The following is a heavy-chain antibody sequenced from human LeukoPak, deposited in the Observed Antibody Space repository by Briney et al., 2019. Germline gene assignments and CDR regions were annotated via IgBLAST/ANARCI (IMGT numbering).Heavy chain of an antibody. CDR1: GYGFTSYY. CDR3: ARHGSGRYYPAEGRVDY. V-gene: IGHV1-46*03. CDR2: INPSVGGT. D-gene: IGHD3-10*01. J-gene: IGHJ4*02. Sequence: AASVTVSCKAFGYGFTSYYIHWVRQAPGQGLEWMGIINPSVGGTTYARKFQGRVTMTRDTSTSTVYMELSSLRSEDTAVYYCARHGSGRYYPAEGRVDYWGQGAPVTVSS.